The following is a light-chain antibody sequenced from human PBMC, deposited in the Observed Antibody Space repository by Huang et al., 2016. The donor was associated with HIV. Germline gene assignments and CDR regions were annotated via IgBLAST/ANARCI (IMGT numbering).Light chain of an antibody. CDR3: QQHKNFHAPT. Sequence: DIQLTQSPSAMAASVGDRVIITCRATQDIYNYLAWFQQQPGKAPKRLIYGASSLQTGGPSRFSGSGSGTEFTLTINNLQPEDSATYFCQQHKNFHAPTFGQGTKVEIK. J-gene: IGKJ1*01. V-gene: IGKV1-17*03. CDR2: GAS. CDR1: QDIYNY.